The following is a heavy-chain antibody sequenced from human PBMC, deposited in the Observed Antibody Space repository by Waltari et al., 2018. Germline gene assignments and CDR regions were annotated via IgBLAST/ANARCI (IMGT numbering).Heavy chain of an antibody. Sequence: QFQLVESGGGVVQPGRSLRLSCAASGFIFGNCNMHWVRQTPGQGLQWVAAISHDGSNKDYADSGKSRFTVSRDNSNNTLYLQINSLRADDTGIYFCVKYSGFDYFFDYWGQGTLVTVSS. V-gene: IGHV3-30*18. D-gene: IGHD5-12*01. J-gene: IGHJ4*02. CDR2: ISHDGSNK. CDR1: GFIFGNCN. CDR3: VKYSGFDYFFDY.